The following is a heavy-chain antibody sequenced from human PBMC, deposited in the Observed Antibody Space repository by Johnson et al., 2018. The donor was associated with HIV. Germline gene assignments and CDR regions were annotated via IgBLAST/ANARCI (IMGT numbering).Heavy chain of an antibody. D-gene: IGHD6-6*01. CDR1: AFTFSNYA. V-gene: IGHV3-30-3*01. Sequence: VQLVESGGGVVQPGRSLRLSCAASAFTFSNYAMQWVRPAPGKGLEWVPLISCDGNHKYYAASVRGRFTISRANSKNEPYLQMNSLGAEYTAVYSCARPDSSSARVHDAFDIWGQGTMVTVSS. CDR2: ISCDGNHK. J-gene: IGHJ3*02. CDR3: ARPDSSSARVHDAFDI.